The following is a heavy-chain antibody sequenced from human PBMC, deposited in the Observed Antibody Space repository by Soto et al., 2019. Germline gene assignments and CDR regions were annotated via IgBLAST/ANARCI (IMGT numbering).Heavy chain of an antibody. Sequence: SETLSLTCAVYGGSFSSYYWSWIRQPPGKGLEWIGQINHYGSTDYNPSLKSRVTISVDTSKNHFSLRLSSVTAADTAMYYCASNCSSSNGDYTFDSWGQGTLVTVSS. CDR3: ASNCSSSNGDYTFDS. CDR2: INHYGST. V-gene: IGHV4-34*01. D-gene: IGHD2-2*01. J-gene: IGHJ5*01. CDR1: GGSFSSYY.